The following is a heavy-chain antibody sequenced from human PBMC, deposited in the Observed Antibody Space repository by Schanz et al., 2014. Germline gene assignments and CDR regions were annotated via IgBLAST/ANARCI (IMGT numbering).Heavy chain of an antibody. CDR3: AKGQLLSYYFDY. Sequence: EVQLVESGGGLAQPGGSLRLSCAASGFSFSTYAMNWVRQAPGKGLEWVSLISGRGDSTHYADSVKGRFTISRDNSRKTLSLQMNSLRAEDTAVYYCAKGQLLSYYFDYWGQGTLVTVSS. V-gene: IGHV3-23*04. CDR2: ISGRGDST. CDR1: GFSFSTYA. J-gene: IGHJ4*02. D-gene: IGHD2-21*01.